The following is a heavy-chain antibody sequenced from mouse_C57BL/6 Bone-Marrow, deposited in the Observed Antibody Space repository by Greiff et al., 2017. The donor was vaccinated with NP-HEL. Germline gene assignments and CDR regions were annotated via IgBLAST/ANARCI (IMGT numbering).Heavy chain of an antibody. D-gene: IGHD2-3*01. V-gene: IGHV1-26*01. CDR2: INPNNGGT. J-gene: IGHJ4*01. CDR3: ARSGLYDDYWYAMDY. Sequence: EVQLQQSGPELVKPGASVKISCKASGYTFTDYYMNWVKQSHGKSLEWIGDINPNNGGTSYNQKFKGKATLTVDKSSSTAYMELRSLTSEDSADYYCARSGLYDDYWYAMDYWGQGTSVTVSS. CDR1: GYTFTDYY.